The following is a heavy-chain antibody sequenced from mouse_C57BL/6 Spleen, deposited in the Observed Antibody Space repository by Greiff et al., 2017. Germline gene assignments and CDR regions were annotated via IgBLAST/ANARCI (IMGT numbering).Heavy chain of an antibody. V-gene: IGHV1-19*01. Sequence: VQLKQSGPVLVKPGASVKMSCKASGYTFTDYYMNWVKQSHGKSLEWIGVINPYNGGTSYNQKFKGKATLTVDKSSSTAYMEINSLTSEDSAVYYCASNSNYGAMDYWGQGTSVTVSS. CDR1: GYTFTDYY. CDR3: ASNSNYGAMDY. CDR2: INPYNGGT. J-gene: IGHJ4*01. D-gene: IGHD2-5*01.